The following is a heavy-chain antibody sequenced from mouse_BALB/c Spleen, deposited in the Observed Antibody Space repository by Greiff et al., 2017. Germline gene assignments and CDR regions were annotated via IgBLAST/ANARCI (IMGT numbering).Heavy chain of an antibody. CDR1: GFSLTSYG. J-gene: IGHJ3*01. CDR3: AAYDYDEAWFAY. D-gene: IGHD2-4*01. CDR2: IWAGGST. Sequence: VMLVESGPGLVAPSQSLSITCTVSGFSLTSYGVHWVRQPPGKGLEWLGVIWAGGSTNYNSALMSRLSISKANSKSQVFLKMNSLQTDDTAMYYCAAYDYDEAWFAYWGQGTLVTVSA. V-gene: IGHV2-9*02.